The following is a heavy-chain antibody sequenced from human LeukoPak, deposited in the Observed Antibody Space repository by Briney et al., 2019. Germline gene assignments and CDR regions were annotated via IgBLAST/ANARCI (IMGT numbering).Heavy chain of an antibody. J-gene: IGHJ5*02. CDR3: ARVGYYCGGDCYFDWFDP. Sequence: GASVKVSCKASGYTFTSYGISWVRQAPGQGLEWMGWISGYNGNTNYAQKFQGRVTMTTDTSTSTAYMELRSLRADDTAVYYCARVGYYCGGDCYFDWFDPWGQGTLVTVSS. V-gene: IGHV1-18*01. D-gene: IGHD2-21*02. CDR2: ISGYNGNT. CDR1: GYTFTSYG.